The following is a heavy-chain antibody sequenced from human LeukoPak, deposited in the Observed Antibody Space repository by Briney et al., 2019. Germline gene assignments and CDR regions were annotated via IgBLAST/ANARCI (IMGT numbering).Heavy chain of an antibody. CDR2: IGTSTSYI. CDR1: GFAFSTYI. V-gene: IGHV3-21*04. D-gene: IGHD2-8*02. CDR3: AKDSPSGGVLDY. J-gene: IGHJ4*02. Sequence: GGSLRLSCAASGFAFSTYIMNWVRQTPGKGLEWVSSIGTSTSYIYYADSVKGRFTISRDNAKNSLYLQMNSLRTEDTALYYCAKDSPSGGVLDYWGQGTLVTVSS.